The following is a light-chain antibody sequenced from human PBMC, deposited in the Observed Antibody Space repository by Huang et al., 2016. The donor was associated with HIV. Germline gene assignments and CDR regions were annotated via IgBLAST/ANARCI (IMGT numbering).Light chain of an antibody. CDR3: QQRRTWPPVT. CDR1: QSISNY. V-gene: IGKV3-11*01. J-gene: IGKJ5*01. Sequence: EIVLTQSPATLSLSPGERATLSCRASQSISNYLIWYQQKPGQAPRLLIYDASNRATGIPARFSGRGSGTNFTLTINNLEPEDFAIYFCQQRRTWPPVTFGQGTRL. CDR2: DAS.